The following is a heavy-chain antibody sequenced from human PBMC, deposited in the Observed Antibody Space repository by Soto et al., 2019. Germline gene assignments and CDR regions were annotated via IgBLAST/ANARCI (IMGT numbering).Heavy chain of an antibody. D-gene: IGHD2-2*01. CDR3: SISLIVLVPAAIDY. CDR2: ISSSGSTI. CDR1: GFTFSDYY. V-gene: IGHV3-11*01. J-gene: IGHJ4*02. Sequence: GGSLRLSCAASGFTFSDYYMSWIRQAPGKGLEWVSYISSSGSTIYYADSVKGRFTISRDNAMNSLYLQMNSLRAEDTAVYYCSISLIVLVPAAIDYWCPGPLVTV.